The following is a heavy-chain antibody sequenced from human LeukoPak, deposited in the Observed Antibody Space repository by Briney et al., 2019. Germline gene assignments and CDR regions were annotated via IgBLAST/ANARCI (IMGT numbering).Heavy chain of an antibody. CDR1: GFTFSDFY. J-gene: IGHJ4*02. CDR2: ISASSSYT. D-gene: IGHD2-2*01. V-gene: IGHV3-11*06. Sequence: NPGGSLRLSCAASGFTFSDFYMSWIRQAPGKGLEWVSYISASSSYTNYADSVKGRFTISRDNAKNSLFLQMNSLRAEDTAVYYCARDNSAYHVDYWGQGTLVTVSS. CDR3: ARDNSAYHVDY.